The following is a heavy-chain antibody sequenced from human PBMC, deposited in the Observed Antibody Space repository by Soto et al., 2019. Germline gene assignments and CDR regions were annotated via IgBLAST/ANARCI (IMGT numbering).Heavy chain of an antibody. D-gene: IGHD6-13*01. CDR3: AGNTPAAAAAGTDYYYYGMDV. CDR2: IYYSGST. CDR1: GGSISSSSYY. V-gene: IGHV4-39*01. J-gene: IGHJ6*02. Sequence: SETLSLTXTVSGGSISSSSYYWVWIRQPPGKGLEWIGSIYYSGSTYYNPSLKSRVTISVDTSKNQFSLKLSSVTAADTAVYYCAGNTPAAAAAGTDYYYYGMDVWGQGTTVTVSS.